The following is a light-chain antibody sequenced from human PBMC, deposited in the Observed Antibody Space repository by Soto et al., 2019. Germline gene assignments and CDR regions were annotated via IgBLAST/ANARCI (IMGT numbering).Light chain of an antibody. CDR1: SSDIGAFNY. V-gene: IGLV2-14*01. CDR3: SSSTSSSTLV. Sequence: QSALTQPASVSGSPGQSVTISCTGTSSDIGAFNYVSWYQHHPGKAPKLMIYGVANRPSGVSNRFSGSKSGNTASLTISGLQAEDEADYYCSSSTSSSTLVFGTGTKVTVL. J-gene: IGLJ1*01. CDR2: GVA.